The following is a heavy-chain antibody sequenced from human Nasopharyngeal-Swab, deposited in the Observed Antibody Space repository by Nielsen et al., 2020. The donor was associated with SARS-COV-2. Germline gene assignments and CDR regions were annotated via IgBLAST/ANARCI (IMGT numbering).Heavy chain of an antibody. CDR2: ISGSSSYK. V-gene: IGHV3-21*01. Sequence: GESLKISCAASGFTFSSYSMNWVRQAPGKGLEWVSSISGSSSYKYYADSVKGRFSISRDNAKNSLSLQMNSLRADDTAVYYCLRGDSRDVWGQGTMVTVSS. CDR1: GFTFSSYS. J-gene: IGHJ3*01. D-gene: IGHD3-22*01. CDR3: LRGDSRDV.